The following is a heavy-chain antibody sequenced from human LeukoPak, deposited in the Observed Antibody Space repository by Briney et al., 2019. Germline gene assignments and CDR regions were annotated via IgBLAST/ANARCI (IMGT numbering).Heavy chain of an antibody. CDR2: IYYSGST. V-gene: IGHV4-31*03. CDR1: GGSISSGGYY. CDR3: ARNYYERGYHHYYGMDV. D-gene: IGHD3-22*01. J-gene: IGHJ6*02. Sequence: SQTLSLTCTVSGGSISSGGYYWSWIRQHPGKGLEWIGYIYYSGSTYYNPSLKSRVTISVDTSKNQFSLKLSSVTAADTAVYYCARNYYERGYHHYYGMDVWGQGTTVTVSS.